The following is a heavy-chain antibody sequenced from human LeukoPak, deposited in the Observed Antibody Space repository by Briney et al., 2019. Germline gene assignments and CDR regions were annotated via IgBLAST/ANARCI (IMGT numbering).Heavy chain of an antibody. CDR3: ASVIPSYGMDV. D-gene: IGHD2-2*02. CDR1: GYTFTSYD. J-gene: IGHJ6*02. V-gene: IGHV1-8*01. Sequence: ASVKVSCKASGYTFTSYDINWVRQATGQGLEWMGWMNPNSGNTGYAQKFQGRVTMTRDTSTSTVYMELSSLRSEDTAVYYCASVIPSYGMDVWGQGTTVTVSS. CDR2: MNPNSGNT.